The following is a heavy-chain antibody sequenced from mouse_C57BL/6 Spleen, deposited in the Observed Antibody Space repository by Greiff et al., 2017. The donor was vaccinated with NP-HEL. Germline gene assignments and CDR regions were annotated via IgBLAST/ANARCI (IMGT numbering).Heavy chain of an antibody. D-gene: IGHD3-2*02. CDR1: GFTFSDYG. CDR3: ARKAQATYYAMDY. CDR2: ISSGSSTI. V-gene: IGHV5-17*01. Sequence: EVQLVESGGGLVKPGGSLKLSCAASGFTFSDYGMHRVRQAPEKGLEWVAYISSGSSTIYYADTVKGRFTISRDNAKNTLFLQMTSLRSEDTAMYYCARKAQATYYAMDYWGQGTSVTVSS. J-gene: IGHJ4*01.